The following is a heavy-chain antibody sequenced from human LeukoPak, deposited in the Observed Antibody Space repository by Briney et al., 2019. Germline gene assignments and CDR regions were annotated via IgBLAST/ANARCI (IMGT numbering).Heavy chain of an antibody. CDR1: GGSISSYY. Sequence: PSETLSLTCTVSGGSISSYYWSWIRQPPGKGLEWIGYIYYSGSTNYNPSLKSRVTISVDTSKNQFSLKLSSVTAADTAVYYCARTPYDFWSGYLDYWGQGTLVTVSS. CDR2: IYYSGST. V-gene: IGHV4-59*01. CDR3: ARTPYDFWSGYLDY. J-gene: IGHJ4*02. D-gene: IGHD3-3*01.